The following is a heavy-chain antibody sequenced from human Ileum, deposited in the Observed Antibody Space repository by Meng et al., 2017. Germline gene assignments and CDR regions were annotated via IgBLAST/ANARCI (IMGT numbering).Heavy chain of an antibody. J-gene: IGHJ4*02. Sequence: QLQLQEAGPGLLKPSGTLSLTCAVPGGSISTSDWWIWVRQPPGKGLEWIGEIHHSGSTNYNPSLKSRVTISVDKSKNQFSLKLNSVTAADTAVYYCAREWSGSYRHFDYWGQGTLVTVSS. CDR3: AREWSGSYRHFDY. CDR2: IHHSGST. D-gene: IGHD1-26*01. V-gene: IGHV4-4*02. CDR1: GGSISTSDW.